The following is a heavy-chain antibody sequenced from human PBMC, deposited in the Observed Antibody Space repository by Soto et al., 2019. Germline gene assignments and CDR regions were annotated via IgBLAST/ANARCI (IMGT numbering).Heavy chain of an antibody. CDR3: ARIPVDTYMINWFDP. J-gene: IGHJ5*02. CDR1: AGSVSSGDYY. V-gene: IGHV4-61*08. Sequence: PSETLSLTCTVSAGSVSSGDYYWSCIRQPPGKGLEWIGYIYYSGSTNYNPSLKSRVFITLDTSKNQFSLRLTSVTAADTAVYYCARIPVDTYMINWFDPWGQGTLVTVSS. D-gene: IGHD5-18*01. CDR2: IYYSGST.